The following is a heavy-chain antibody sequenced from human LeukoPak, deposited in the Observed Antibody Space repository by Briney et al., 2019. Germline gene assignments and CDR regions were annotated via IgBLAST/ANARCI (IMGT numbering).Heavy chain of an antibody. V-gene: IGHV3-23*01. CDR2: ISGSGGST. CDR3: AKRRYGDYGDFDY. CDR1: GFTFSAYA. J-gene: IGHJ4*02. D-gene: IGHD4-17*01. Sequence: GGSLRLSCAASGFTFSAYAMGWVRQAPGKGLEWVSTISGSGGSTYYADSVKGRFSVSRDNSKNTVYLQMNSLRAEDTVVYYCAKRRYGDYGDFDYWGQGTLVTVSS.